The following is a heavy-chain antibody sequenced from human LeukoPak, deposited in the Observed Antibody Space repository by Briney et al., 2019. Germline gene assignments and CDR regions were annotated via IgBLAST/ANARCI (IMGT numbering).Heavy chain of an antibody. D-gene: IGHD5-12*01. Sequence: GGSLRLSCAASGFSISNSAMSGVRQAPGKGLEWVSLIVASSGSTFYADSVKGRFTISRDSSKNTLYLQMNSLRAEDMAVYYCAKGAYDYIEMGYFDYWGQGTLVTVSS. CDR1: GFSISNSA. V-gene: IGHV3-23*01. J-gene: IGHJ4*02. CDR2: IVASSGST. CDR3: AKGAYDYIEMGYFDY.